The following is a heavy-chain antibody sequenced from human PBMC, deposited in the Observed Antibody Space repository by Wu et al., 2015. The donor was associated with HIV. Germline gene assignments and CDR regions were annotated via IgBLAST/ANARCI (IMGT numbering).Heavy chain of an antibody. CDR2: ATTYNGDT. CDR1: GYTFNQYG. J-gene: IGHJ6*02. Sequence: QVQLVQSGAEVKKPGASVKVSCKASGYTFNQYGISWVRQAPGQGFEWMGWATTYNGDTSYAPILQGRVNHDPRHNPRSTAHXEAEESLRNLTTTAVYYCARKAEIPIFFIYHYGMETSGA. D-gene: IGHD3-3*01. V-gene: IGHV1-18*01. CDR3: ARKAEIPIFFIYHYGMETS.